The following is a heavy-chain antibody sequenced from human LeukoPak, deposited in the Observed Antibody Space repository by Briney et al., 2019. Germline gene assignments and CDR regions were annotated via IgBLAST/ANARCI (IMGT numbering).Heavy chain of an antibody. CDR3: ARGTMFPYYFDY. CDR2: IKQDGSEK. D-gene: IGHD3-10*02. J-gene: IGHJ4*02. V-gene: IGHV3-7*01. CDR1: GGSFSGYY. Sequence: ETLSLTCAVYGGSFSGYYWSWVRQAPGKGLEWVANIKQDGSEKYYVDSVKGRFTISRDNAKNSLYLQMNSLRAEDTAVYYCARGTMFPYYFDYWGQGTLVTVSS.